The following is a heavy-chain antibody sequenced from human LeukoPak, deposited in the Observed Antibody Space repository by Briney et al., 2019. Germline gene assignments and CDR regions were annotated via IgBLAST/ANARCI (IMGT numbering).Heavy chain of an antibody. V-gene: IGHV4-30-2*01. Sequence: PSETLSLTCAVSGGSISSGGYSWSWIRQPPGKGLEWIGYIYHSGSTYYNPSLKSRVTISVDTSKNQFSLKLSSVTAADTAVYYCARGRYDSSGYYTTVDYWGQGTLVTVSS. D-gene: IGHD3-22*01. J-gene: IGHJ4*02. CDR1: GGSISSGGYS. CDR3: ARGRYDSSGYYTTVDY. CDR2: IYHSGST.